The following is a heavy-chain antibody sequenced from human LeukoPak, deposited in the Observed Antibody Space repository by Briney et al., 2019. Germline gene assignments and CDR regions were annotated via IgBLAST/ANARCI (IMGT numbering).Heavy chain of an antibody. CDR3: ASSYYYDSSGYSLDY. CDR1: GFTFSSYW. V-gene: IGHV3-7*01. J-gene: IGHJ4*02. D-gene: IGHD3-22*01. CDR2: IKQDGSEK. Sequence: GGSLRLSCAASGFTFSSYWMSWVRQAPGKGLEWVANIKQDGSEKYYVDSVKGRFTIPRDNAKNSLYLQMNSLRAEDTAVYYCASSYYYDSSGYSLDYWGQGTLVTVSS.